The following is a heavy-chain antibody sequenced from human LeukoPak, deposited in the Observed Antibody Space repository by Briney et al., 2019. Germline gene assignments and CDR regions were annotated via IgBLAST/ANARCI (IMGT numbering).Heavy chain of an antibody. V-gene: IGHV1-18*01. CDR1: GYTFTNYG. CDR2: ISAYNGNT. Sequence: ASVKVSCQASGYTFTNYGINWVRQAPGQGLEWMGWISAYNGNTNYAQKLQGRVTMTTDTSTSTAYMELRSLRSDDTAVYYCARAGDTYYDDYWGQGTLATVSS. J-gene: IGHJ4*02. D-gene: IGHD1-26*01. CDR3: ARAGDTYYDDY.